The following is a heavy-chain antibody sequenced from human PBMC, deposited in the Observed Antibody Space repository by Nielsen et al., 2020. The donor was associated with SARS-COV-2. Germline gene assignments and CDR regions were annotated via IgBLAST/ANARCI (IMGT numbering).Heavy chain of an antibody. CDR2: ISFDGSNQ. Sequence: GESLKISCAASGFTFSSYGMHWVRQAPGKGLEWVAVISFDGSNQYYGGSVKGRFTISRDNSMNTLDVQMNSLRAEDTAVYYCVRGHDFWSGYYSKGMDVWGQGTTVTVSS. CDR3: VRGHDFWSGYYSKGMDV. CDR1: GFTFSSYG. V-gene: IGHV3-30*03. J-gene: IGHJ6*02. D-gene: IGHD3-3*01.